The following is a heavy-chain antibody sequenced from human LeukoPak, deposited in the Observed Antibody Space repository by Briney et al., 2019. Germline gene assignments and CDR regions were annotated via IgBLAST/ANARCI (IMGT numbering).Heavy chain of an antibody. Sequence: PSETLSLTCTVSGGSISSGGYYWSWIRQHPGKGLEWIGYIYYSGSTYYNPSLKSRVTISVDTSKNQFSLKLSSVTAADTAVYYCARVNLDGDYYFDYWGQGTLVTVSS. CDR2: IYYSGST. CDR3: ARVNLDGDYYFDY. J-gene: IGHJ4*02. V-gene: IGHV4-31*03. D-gene: IGHD4-17*01. CDR1: GGSISSGGYY.